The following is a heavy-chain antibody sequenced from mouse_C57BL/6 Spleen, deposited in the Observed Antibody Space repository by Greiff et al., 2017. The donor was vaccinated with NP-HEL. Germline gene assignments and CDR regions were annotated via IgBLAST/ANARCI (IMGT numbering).Heavy chain of an antibody. Sequence: EVKVVESEGGLVQPGSSMKLSCTASGFTFSDYYMAWVRQVPEKGLEWVANINYDGSSTYYLDSLKSRFIISRDNAKNILYLQMSSLKSEDTATYYCARHGSSYLYYFDYWGQGTTLTVSS. CDR3: ARHGSSYLYYFDY. V-gene: IGHV5-16*01. J-gene: IGHJ2*01. D-gene: IGHD1-1*01. CDR2: INYDGSST. CDR1: GFTFSDYY.